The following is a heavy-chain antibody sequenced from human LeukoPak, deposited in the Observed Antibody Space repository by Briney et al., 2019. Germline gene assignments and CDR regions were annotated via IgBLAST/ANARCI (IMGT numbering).Heavy chain of an antibody. CDR3: ARESSITIFGVVISRGAAFDI. J-gene: IGHJ3*02. CDR2: ISGSGGST. D-gene: IGHD3-3*01. CDR1: GFTFSSYS. Sequence: QSGGSLRLSCAASGFTFSSYSMNWVRQAPGEGLEWVSAISGSGGSTYYADSVKGRFTISRDNSKNTLYLQMNSLRAEDTAAYYCARESSITIFGVVISRGAAFDIWGQGTMVTVSS. V-gene: IGHV3-23*01.